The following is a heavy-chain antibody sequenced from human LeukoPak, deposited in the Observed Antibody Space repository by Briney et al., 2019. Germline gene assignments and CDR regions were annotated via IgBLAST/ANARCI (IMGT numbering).Heavy chain of an antibody. V-gene: IGHV3-9*02. CDR1: GFTSDDHG. Sequence: GGSLRLSCTASGFTSDDHGVHWVRQVPGKGLEWVSAISWNGRNIGYTDSVKGRFTISRDNAKNSLYLQMNSLRPEDTALYYCTKDMGIRDGYSKAFDYWGQGTLVTVSS. J-gene: IGHJ4*02. CDR3: TKDMGIRDGYSKAFDY. D-gene: IGHD5-24*01. CDR2: ISWNGRNI.